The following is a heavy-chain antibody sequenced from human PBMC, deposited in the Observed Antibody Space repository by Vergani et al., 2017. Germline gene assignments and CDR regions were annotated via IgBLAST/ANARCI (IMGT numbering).Heavy chain of an antibody. Sequence: EVQLLESGGGLVQPGGSLRLSCAASGFIFSNYAMTWVRQAPGKGLEWVSAISGRGDSTYSADSVNGRFTISRDNSKKTVYLQMNSLRAEDTAVYYCARARKFRFGVVWENWFDPWGQGTLVTVSS. CDR2: ISGRGDST. CDR1: GFIFSNYA. V-gene: IGHV3-23*01. J-gene: IGHJ5*02. D-gene: IGHD3-3*01. CDR3: ARARKFRFGVVWENWFDP.